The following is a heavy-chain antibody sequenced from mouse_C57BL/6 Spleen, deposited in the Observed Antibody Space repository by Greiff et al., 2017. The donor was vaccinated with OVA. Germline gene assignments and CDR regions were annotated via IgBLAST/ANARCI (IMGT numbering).Heavy chain of an antibody. D-gene: IGHD1-1*01. Sequence: QVQLQQPGAELVMPGASVKLSRKASGYTFTSYWMHWVKQRPGQGLEWIGEIDPSDSYTNYNQKFKGKSTLTVDKSSSTAYMQLSSLTSEDSAVYYCARRATTGGYFDVWGTGTTVTVSS. V-gene: IGHV1-69*01. J-gene: IGHJ1*03. CDR3: ARRATTGGYFDV. CDR2: IDPSDSYT. CDR1: GYTFTSYW.